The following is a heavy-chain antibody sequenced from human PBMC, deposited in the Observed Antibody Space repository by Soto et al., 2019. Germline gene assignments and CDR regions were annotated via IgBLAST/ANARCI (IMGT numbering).Heavy chain of an antibody. CDR1: GYTFTSYA. V-gene: IGHV1-3*01. CDR3: ARRPNNYYYGMDV. CDR2: INAGNGNT. Sequence: QVQLVESGGGVVQPGRSLRLSCAASGYTFTSYAMHWVRQAPGQRLEWMGWINAGNGNTKYSQKFQGRVTITRDTSASTAYMELSSLRSEDTAVYYCARRPNNYYYGMDVWGQGTTVTVSS. J-gene: IGHJ6*02.